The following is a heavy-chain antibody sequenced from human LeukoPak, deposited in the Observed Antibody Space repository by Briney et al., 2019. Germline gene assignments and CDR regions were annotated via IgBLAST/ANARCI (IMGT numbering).Heavy chain of an antibody. D-gene: IGHD7-27*01. CDR1: GGSISSSSYY. V-gene: IGHV4-39*01. Sequence: PSETLSLTCTVSGGSISSSSYYWAWIRQPPGKGLEWIASIFYSGTTYYNPSLKSRVIISVDTSKNQFSVKLNSVTAADTALYYCARLVSLTGGLDNRGQGTLVTVSS. CDR2: IFYSGTT. J-gene: IGHJ4*02. CDR3: ARLVSLTGGLDN.